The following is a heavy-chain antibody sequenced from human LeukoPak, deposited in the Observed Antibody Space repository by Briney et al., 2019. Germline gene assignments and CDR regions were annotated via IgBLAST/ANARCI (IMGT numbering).Heavy chain of an antibody. D-gene: IGHD6-13*01. CDR1: GESFSGYY. V-gene: IGHV4-34*01. J-gene: IGHJ4*02. Sequence: SETLSLTCGVYGESFSGYYWSWLRQPPGKGLEGIREINHSGSTNYNPCLKSRVTISVDKTKNQISLKLATVTAADTAVYYCARPKYSSSSYYFDYWGQGTLVTVSS. CDR2: INHSGST. CDR3: ARPKYSSSSYYFDY.